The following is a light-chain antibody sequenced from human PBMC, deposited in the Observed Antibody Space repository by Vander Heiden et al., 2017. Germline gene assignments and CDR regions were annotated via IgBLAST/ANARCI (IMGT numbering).Light chain of an antibody. J-gene: IGLJ2*01. Sequence: SYVLTQPPSVSVAPGQTARITCGGNNVGSKGVHWYRQRPGQAPVLVIYDDRDRPSGVPERFSGSNSGNTATLTISRVEGGDEAAYYCQVWDDSSDHLVFGGGTKLTVL. CDR2: DDR. CDR3: QVWDDSSDHLV. V-gene: IGLV3-21*02. CDR1: NVGSKG.